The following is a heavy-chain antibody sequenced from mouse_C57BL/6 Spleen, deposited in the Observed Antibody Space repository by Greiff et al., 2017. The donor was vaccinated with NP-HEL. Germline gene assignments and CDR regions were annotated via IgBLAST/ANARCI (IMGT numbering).Heavy chain of an antibody. Sequence: DVHLVESGGGLVKPGGSLKLSCAASGFTFSSYAMSWVRQTPEKRLEWVATISDGGSYTYYPDNVKGRFTISRDNAKNNLYLQMSHLKSEDTAMYYCAREATSYFDYWGQGTTLTVSS. CDR3: AREATSYFDY. V-gene: IGHV5-4*01. J-gene: IGHJ2*01. CDR1: GFTFSSYA. CDR2: ISDGGSYT. D-gene: IGHD1-2*01.